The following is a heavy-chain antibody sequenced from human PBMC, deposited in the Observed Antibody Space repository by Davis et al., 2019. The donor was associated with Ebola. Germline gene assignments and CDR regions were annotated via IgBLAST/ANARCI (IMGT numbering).Heavy chain of an antibody. V-gene: IGHV5-51*01. CDR3: ARVGSSWYFDS. CDR1: GYSFTSNW. J-gene: IGHJ4*02. CDR2: IHPSDSDT. Sequence: GESLKISCKGSGYSFTSNWIGWVRQMPGEGLEWMGIIHPSDSDTRYSPSFQGQVTMSVDKSTSTAYLQWNSLKASDSAMYHCARVGSSWYFDSWGQGTLVTVSS. D-gene: IGHD6-13*01.